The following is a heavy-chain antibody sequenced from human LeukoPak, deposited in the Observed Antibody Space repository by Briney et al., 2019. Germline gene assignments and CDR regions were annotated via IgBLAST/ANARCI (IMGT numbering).Heavy chain of an antibody. V-gene: IGHV4-39*01. CDR1: GGSFSNNNYY. CDR3: ATWRTAKTGFDY. J-gene: IGHJ4*02. CDR2: IYYSGSP. D-gene: IGHD1-1*01. Sequence: SATLSLTCTVSGGSFSNNNYYWAWIRQPPGKGLECIGSIYYSGSPYYNPSLKSRVTISVDTSKNQFSLRLSSVTAADTAVYYCATWRTAKTGFDYWGQGTLVTVSS.